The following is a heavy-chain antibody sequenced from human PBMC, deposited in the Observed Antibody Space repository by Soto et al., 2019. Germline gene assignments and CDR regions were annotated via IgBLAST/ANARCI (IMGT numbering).Heavy chain of an antibody. CDR1: GGTFSSYA. V-gene: IGHV1-69*01. Sequence: QVQLVQSGAEVKKPGSSVKVSCKASGGTFSSYAISWVRQAPGQGLEWMGGIIPIFGTANYAQKFQGRVTITADESTSTAYMELSSLRSEDTAVYYCASQFRYYDILTGYYTFDYWGQGTLVTVSS. D-gene: IGHD3-9*01. J-gene: IGHJ4*02. CDR3: ASQFRYYDILTGYYTFDY. CDR2: IIPIFGTA.